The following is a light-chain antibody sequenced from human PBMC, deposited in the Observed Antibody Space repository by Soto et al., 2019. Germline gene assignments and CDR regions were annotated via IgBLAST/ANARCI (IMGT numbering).Light chain of an antibody. Sequence: EIVLTQSPATLSLSPGERATLSCRASQSVSVFLAWYQQKPGQAPRLLIYDASNRATGIPARFSGSGSGTEFTLTISSLEPEDFAVYYCQQRSIWPPLTFGGGTKVEIK. V-gene: IGKV3-11*01. J-gene: IGKJ4*01. CDR3: QQRSIWPPLT. CDR1: QSVSVF. CDR2: DAS.